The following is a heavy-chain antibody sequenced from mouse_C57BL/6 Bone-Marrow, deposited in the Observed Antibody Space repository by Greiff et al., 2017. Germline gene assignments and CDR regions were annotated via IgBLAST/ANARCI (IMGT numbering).Heavy chain of an antibody. CDR1: GFTFSDFY. CDR2: SRNKANDYTT. Sequence: EVTVVESGGGLVQSGRSLRLSCATSGFTFSDFYMEWVRQAPGKGLEWIAASRNKANDYTTEYSASVKGRFIVSRDTSQSILYLQMNALRAEDTAIYYCARDALYYGSSYWYFDVWGTGTTVTVSS. D-gene: IGHD1-1*01. J-gene: IGHJ1*03. V-gene: IGHV7-1*01. CDR3: ARDALYYGSSYWYFDV.